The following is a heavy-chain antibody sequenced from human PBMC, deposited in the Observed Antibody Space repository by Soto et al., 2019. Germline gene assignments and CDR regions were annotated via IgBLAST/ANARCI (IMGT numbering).Heavy chain of an antibody. J-gene: IGHJ4*02. CDR1: GGSISSYY. V-gene: IGHV4-59*01. CDR2: IYYSGST. CDR3: ARTYGGYYDY. Sequence: SETLSLTCTVSGGSISSYYWSWIRQPPGKGLEWIGYIYYSGSTNYNPSLKSRVTISVDTSKNQFSLKLSSVAAADTAVYYCARTYGGYYDYWGQGTLVTVSS. D-gene: IGHD2-8*01.